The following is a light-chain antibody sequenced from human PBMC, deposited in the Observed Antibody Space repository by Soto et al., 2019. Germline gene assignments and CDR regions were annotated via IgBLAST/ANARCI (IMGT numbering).Light chain of an antibody. J-gene: IGLJ3*02. V-gene: IGLV3-21*02. CDR1: KIGSKS. CDR3: AAWDDSLNGWV. Sequence: SYELTQPPSVSVAPGQTATITCEGHKIGSKSVHWYQLRPGQAPVVVVYDDTDRPSGIPERFSGSKSGTSASLAISGLQSEDEADYYCAAWDDSLNGWVFGGGTKLTVL. CDR2: DDT.